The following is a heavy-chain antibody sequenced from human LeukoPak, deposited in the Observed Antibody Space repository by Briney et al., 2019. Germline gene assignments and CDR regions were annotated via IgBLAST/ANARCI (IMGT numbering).Heavy chain of an antibody. CDR2: ISSSSSYI. V-gene: IGHV3-21*01. D-gene: IGHD1-26*01. CDR3: ARVKGRGSSYYFDY. Sequence: GGSLRLSCAASGFTSSSYSMNWVRQAPGKGLEWVSSISSSSSYIYYADSVKGRFTISRDNAKNSLYLQMNSLRAEDTAVYYCARVKGRGSSYYFDYWGQGTLVTVSS. J-gene: IGHJ4*02. CDR1: GFTSSSYS.